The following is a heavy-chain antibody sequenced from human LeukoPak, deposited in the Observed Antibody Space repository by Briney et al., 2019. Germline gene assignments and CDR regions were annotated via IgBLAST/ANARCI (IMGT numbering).Heavy chain of an antibody. D-gene: IGHD6-13*01. CDR2: INTNTGNP. CDR1: GYTFTSYA. V-gene: IGHV7-4-1*02. J-gene: IGHJ4*02. Sequence: ASVKVSCKASGYTFTSYAMNWVRQAPGQGLEWMGWINTNTGNPTYAQGFTGRFVFSLDTSVSTAYLQISSLKAEDTAVYYCARSSIAAAAILYFDYWGQGTLVTVSS. CDR3: ARSSIAAAAILYFDY.